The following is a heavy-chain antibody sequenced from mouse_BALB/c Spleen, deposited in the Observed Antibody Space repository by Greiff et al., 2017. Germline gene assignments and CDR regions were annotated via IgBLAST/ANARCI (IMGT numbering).Heavy chain of an antibody. CDR2: ISYDGSN. CDR3: ARAWFDY. V-gene: IGHV3-6*02. CDR1: GYSITSGYY. J-gene: IGHJ2*01. Sequence: EVKLMESGPGLVKPSQSLSLTCSVTGYSITSGYYWNWIRQFPGNTLEWMGYISYDGSNNYNPSLKNRISITRDTSKNQFFLKLNSVTTEDTATYYCARAWFDYWGQGTTLTVSS.